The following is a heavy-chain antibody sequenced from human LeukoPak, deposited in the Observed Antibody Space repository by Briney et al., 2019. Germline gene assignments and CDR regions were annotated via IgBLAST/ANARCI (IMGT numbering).Heavy chain of an antibody. J-gene: IGHJ4*02. D-gene: IGHD6-13*01. CDR3: XXXXQQLLQSQTPPKFDY. CDR1: GFTFGDYA. CDR2: MSGSGDNT. Sequence: GGSLRLSCTASGFTFGDYAMSWVRQAPGKGLEWVSTMSGSGDNTYYADSVKGRFTISRDSSKNTLYLQMNSLRAEDTAIYYCXXXXQQLLQSQTPPKFDYWGQGTLVTVSS. V-gene: IGHV3-23*01.